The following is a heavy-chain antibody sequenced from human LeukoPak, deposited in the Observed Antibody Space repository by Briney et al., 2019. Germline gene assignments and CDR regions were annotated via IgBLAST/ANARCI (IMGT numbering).Heavy chain of an antibody. J-gene: IGHJ4*02. CDR3: ASEGSVTLDY. CDR2: ISSNGGST. D-gene: IGHD4-17*01. CDR1: GFTFSSYA. Sequence: GGSLRLACAASGFTFSSYALHWVRQAPGKGLEFVSAISSNGGSTYYANSVKGRFTISRDNSKNTLYLQMGSLRAEDMAVYYCASEGSVTLDYWGQGTLVTVSS. V-gene: IGHV3-64*01.